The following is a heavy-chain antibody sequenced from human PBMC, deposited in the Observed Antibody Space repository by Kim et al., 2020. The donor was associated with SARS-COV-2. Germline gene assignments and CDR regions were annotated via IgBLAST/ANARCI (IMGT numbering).Heavy chain of an antibody. CDR2: ISSNSSYR. J-gene: IGHJ4*02. Sequence: GGSLRLSCAASGFTFSSYSMHWVRQAPGKGLEWVSSISSNSSYRYYADSVKGRFTISRDNAKNTLYLQMNSLRAEDTAVYYCARGQITMIVVFEKAFDYWGQGTLVTVSS. CDR1: GFTFSSYS. CDR3: ARGQITMIVVFEKAFDY. D-gene: IGHD3-22*01. V-gene: IGHV3-21*01.